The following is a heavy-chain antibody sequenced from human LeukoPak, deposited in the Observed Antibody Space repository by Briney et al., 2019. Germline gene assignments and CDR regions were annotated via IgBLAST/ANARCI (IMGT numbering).Heavy chain of an antibody. D-gene: IGHD4-17*01. J-gene: IGHJ6*02. CDR3: ASVATVTMDYYGMDV. CDR1: GYTFTSYD. Sequence: ASVKVSCKASGYTFTSYDINWVRQATGQGLEWMGWMNPNSGNTGYAQKFQGRVTMTRNTSISTAYMELSSLRSEDTAVYYCASVATVTMDYYGMDVWGQGTTVTVSS. CDR2: MNPNSGNT. V-gene: IGHV1-8*01.